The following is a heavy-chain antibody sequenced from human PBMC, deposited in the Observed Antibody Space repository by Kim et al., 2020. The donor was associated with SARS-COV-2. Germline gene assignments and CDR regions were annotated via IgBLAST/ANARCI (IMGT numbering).Heavy chain of an antibody. J-gene: IGHJ4*02. V-gene: IGHV3-21*01. CDR3: ARDPFAYDSSGYYLDY. Sequence: SVEGRFTISRDNAKNSLYLKMNSLRAEDTAVYYCARDPFAYDSSGYYLDYWGQGTLVTVSS. D-gene: IGHD3-22*01.